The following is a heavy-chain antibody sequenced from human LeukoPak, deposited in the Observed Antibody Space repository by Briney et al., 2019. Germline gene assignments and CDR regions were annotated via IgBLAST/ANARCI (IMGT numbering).Heavy chain of an antibody. Sequence: ASVKVSCKASGYTFTSYGISWVRQAPGQGLEGMRWISAYNGNTNYAQKHQGRVTMTTDTSTSTAYMELRSLRSDDTAVYYCASTRSLAVTAPDDYWGQGTLVTVSS. CDR2: ISAYNGNT. CDR1: GYTFTSYG. CDR3: ASTRSLAVTAPDDY. J-gene: IGHJ4*02. V-gene: IGHV1-18*01. D-gene: IGHD2-21*02.